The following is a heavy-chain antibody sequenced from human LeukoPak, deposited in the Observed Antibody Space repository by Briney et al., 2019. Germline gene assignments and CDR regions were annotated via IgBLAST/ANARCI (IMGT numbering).Heavy chain of an antibody. D-gene: IGHD6-13*01. J-gene: IGHJ4*02. CDR3: TREWGAAADY. Sequence: GGSLRLSCAASGFTFSSYGMHWVRQAPGKGLEWVAFIRYDGSNKYYTDSVKGRFTISRDSSKNTLYLQMNSLRPEDTAVYYCTREWGAAADYWGQGTLVTVSS. V-gene: IGHV3-30*02. CDR2: IRYDGSNK. CDR1: GFTFSSYG.